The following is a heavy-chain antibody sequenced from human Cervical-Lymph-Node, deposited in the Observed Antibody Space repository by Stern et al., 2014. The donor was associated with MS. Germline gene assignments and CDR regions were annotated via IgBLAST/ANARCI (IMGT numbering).Heavy chain of an antibody. CDR3: AVTTVETPMFQSYVMNV. CDR2: INTANGNT. CDR1: GYKYHDYA. V-gene: IGHV1-3*04. Sequence: QVQLVQSGAEVKKPGAAVKVSCKTSGYKYHDYAMHWVRQAPGQGLEWMGWINTANGNTRYSQKLQGRVTIVRDALASTTHLELSSLTSQDTAVYYCAVTTVETPMFQSYVMNVWGQGTTVTVSS. J-gene: IGHJ6*02. D-gene: IGHD4-23*01.